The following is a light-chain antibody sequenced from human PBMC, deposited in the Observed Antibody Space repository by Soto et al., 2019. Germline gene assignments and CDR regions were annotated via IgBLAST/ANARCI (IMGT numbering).Light chain of an antibody. J-gene: IGKJ1*01. V-gene: IGKV2-28*01. CDR3: MQALQTHWK. Sequence: IALTHSPLSLPTPPGDPAYISFISSQSLLHSNGYNYLDWYLQKPGQSPQLLIYLGYNRASGVHDRFSGSGSGTDFTLHIRRVEAEDVGVYYCMQALQTHWKFGKGNTVDIK. CDR1: QSLLHSNGYNY. CDR2: LGY.